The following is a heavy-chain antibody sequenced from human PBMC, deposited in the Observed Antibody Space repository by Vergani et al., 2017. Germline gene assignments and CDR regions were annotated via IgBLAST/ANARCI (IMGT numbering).Heavy chain of an antibody. CDR1: GDSISSGNYY. CDR2: IYSSGST. J-gene: IGHJ3*02. D-gene: IGHD1-26*01. Sequence: QVQLQESGPGLLKPSQTLSLTCSVAGDSISSGNYYWNWIRQPAGKGLEWMGRIYSSGSTSYNPSIKSRITMSLDTSNNQFSLGLSSLTAADTAVYYCARGTFLHAFDNWGQGTVVTVSS. CDR3: ARGTFLHAFDN. V-gene: IGHV4-61*02.